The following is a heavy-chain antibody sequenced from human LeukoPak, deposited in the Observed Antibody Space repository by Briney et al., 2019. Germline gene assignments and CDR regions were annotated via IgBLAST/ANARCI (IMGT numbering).Heavy chain of an antibody. J-gene: IGHJ3*01. CDR3: AARSRHDAFDV. CDR2: ISSSGSTI. Sequence: GGSLRLSCAASGFTFSSYEMNWVRQAPGKGLEWVSYISSSGSTIYYADSVKGRFTISRDNAKNSLYLQMNTLRAEDTAVYYCAARSRHDAFDVWGQGTVVTVSS. D-gene: IGHD1-26*01. V-gene: IGHV3-48*03. CDR1: GFTFSSYE.